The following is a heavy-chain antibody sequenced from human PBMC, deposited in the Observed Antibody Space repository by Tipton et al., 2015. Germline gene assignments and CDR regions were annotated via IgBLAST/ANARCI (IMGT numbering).Heavy chain of an antibody. D-gene: IGHD6-13*01. V-gene: IGHV4-59*12. CDR1: GGSISGYY. Sequence: TLSLTCTVSGGSISGYYWSWIRQAPGKGLELIGYINYNGDTNYNPSLKGRVTISLDTSKNQFSLMLRSVTAADTAFYYCARESAAGTWYGMDVWGQGTTVTVSS. CDR2: INYNGDT. CDR3: ARESAAGTWYGMDV. J-gene: IGHJ6*02.